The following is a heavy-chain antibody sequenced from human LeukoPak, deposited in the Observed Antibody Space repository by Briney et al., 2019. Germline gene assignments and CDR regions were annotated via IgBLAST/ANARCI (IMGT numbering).Heavy chain of an antibody. J-gene: IGHJ6*03. CDR3: ARRAVGNSYYYSMDV. D-gene: IGHD6-19*01. V-gene: IGHV1-69*05. CDR2: IIPIFGTA. Sequence: SVKVSCKASGGTFSSYAISWVRQAPGQGLEWMGGIIPIFGTANYAQKFQGRVTITRNTSISTAFMELSSLRSEDTAVYYCARRAVGNSYYYSMDVWGKGTTVTVSS. CDR1: GGTFSSYA.